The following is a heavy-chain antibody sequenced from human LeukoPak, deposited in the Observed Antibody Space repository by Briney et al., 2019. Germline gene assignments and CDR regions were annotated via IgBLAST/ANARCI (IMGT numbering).Heavy chain of an antibody. J-gene: IGHJ4*02. D-gene: IGHD5/OR15-5a*01. CDR1: GFTFSLYW. CDR3: ARDISETSTPDI. V-gene: IGHV3-7*01. CDR2: IKGDGSEK. Sequence: GRSLRLSCTASGFTFSLYWMSWVRQAPGKGLEWVATIKGDGSEKYYMDSVKGRFTISRDNAQNSLDLHMDSLRAEDTAVYYCARDISETSTPDIGGQGALVTVSS.